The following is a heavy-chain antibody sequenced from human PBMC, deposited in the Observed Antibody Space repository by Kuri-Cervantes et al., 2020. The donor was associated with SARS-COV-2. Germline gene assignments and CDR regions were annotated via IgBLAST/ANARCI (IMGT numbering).Heavy chain of an antibody. D-gene: IGHD2-8*01. J-gene: IGHJ6*02. CDR1: GFTFSSYA. CDR2: ISYDGSNK. CDR3: ARGGYCTNGVCYTPPYYYYGMDV. Sequence: GESLKISCAASGFTFSSYAMHWVRQAPGKGLEWVAVISYDGSNKYYADSVKGRFTISRDNSKNTLYLQMNSLRAEDTAVYYCARGGYCTNGVCYTPPYYYYGMDVWGQGTTVTASS. V-gene: IGHV3-30-3*01.